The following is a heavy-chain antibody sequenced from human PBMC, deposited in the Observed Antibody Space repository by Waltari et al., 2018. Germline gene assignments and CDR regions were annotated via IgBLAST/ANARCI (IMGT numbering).Heavy chain of an antibody. CDR2: IKQDGSEK. J-gene: IGHJ4*02. CDR3: TRGIPSGSYYFDY. Sequence: EVQLVESGGGLVQPGGSLRLSCAASGFTFSNYWMSWVRKAPGKGLEWVANIKQDGSEKYYVDSVKGRFTISRDNAKSSLYLQMNSLRPEDTAVYYCTRGIPSGSYYFDYWGQGTLVTVSS. D-gene: IGHD1-26*01. V-gene: IGHV3-7*01. CDR1: GFTFSNYW.